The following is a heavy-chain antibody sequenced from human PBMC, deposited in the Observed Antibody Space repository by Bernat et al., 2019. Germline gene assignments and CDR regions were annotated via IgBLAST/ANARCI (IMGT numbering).Heavy chain of an antibody. CDR3: ARGDINWLDP. CDR1: GVSISSGGYY. J-gene: IGHJ5*02. CDR2: IYYSGST. Sequence: QVQLQGSGPGLVKPSQTLSLTCTVSGVSISSGGYYWSWIRQHPGKGLEWIGYIYYSGSTYYNPSLKSRVTISVNTSKNQFSLKLSSVIAADTAVYYCARGDINWLDPWGHGTLVIVSS. V-gene: IGHV4-31*03.